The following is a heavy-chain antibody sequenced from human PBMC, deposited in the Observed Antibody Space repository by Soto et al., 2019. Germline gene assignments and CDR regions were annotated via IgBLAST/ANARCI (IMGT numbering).Heavy chain of an antibody. V-gene: IGHV3-21*01. J-gene: IGHJ6*03. CDR1: GFTFSSYS. CDR3: AREPGIAAAGTSLEYYYYYYMDV. D-gene: IGHD6-13*01. Sequence: EVQLVESGGGLVKPGGSLRLSCAASGFTFSSYSMNWVRQAPGKGLEWVSSISSSSCYIYYADSVKGRFTISRDNAKNSLYLQMNSLRAEDTAVYYCAREPGIAAAGTSLEYYYYYYMDVWGKGTTVTVSS. CDR2: ISSSSCYI.